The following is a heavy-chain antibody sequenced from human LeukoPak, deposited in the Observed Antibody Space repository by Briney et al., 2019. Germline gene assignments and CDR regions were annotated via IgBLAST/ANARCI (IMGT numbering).Heavy chain of an antibody. CDR1: GGSFSGYY. D-gene: IGHD3-16*02. J-gene: IGHJ4*02. Sequence: SETLSLTCAVYGGSFSGYYWSWIRQPPGKGLEWIGEINHSGSTNYNPSLKSRVTISVDTSKNQFSLKLSSVTAADTAVYYCARDAVWGSYRYMDYRGQGTLVTVSS. V-gene: IGHV4-34*01. CDR3: ARDAVWGSYRYMDY. CDR2: INHSGST.